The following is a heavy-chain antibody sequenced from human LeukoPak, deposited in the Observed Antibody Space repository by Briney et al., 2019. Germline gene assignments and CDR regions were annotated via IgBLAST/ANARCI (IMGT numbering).Heavy chain of an antibody. Sequence: ASVKVSCKASGYTFTSYGISWVRQAPGQGLEWMGWISAYNGNTNYAQKLQGRVTMTTDTSTSTAYMELRSLRSDDTAVYYCARTAGIAAAGNFYWFDPWGQGTLVTVSS. CDR2: ISAYNGNT. CDR3: ARTAGIAAAGNFYWFDP. CDR1: GYTFTSYG. J-gene: IGHJ5*02. D-gene: IGHD6-13*01. V-gene: IGHV1-18*01.